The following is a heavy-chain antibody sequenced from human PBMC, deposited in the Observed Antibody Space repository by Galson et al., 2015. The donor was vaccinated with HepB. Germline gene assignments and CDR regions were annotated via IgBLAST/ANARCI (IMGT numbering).Heavy chain of an antibody. Sequence: SVKVSCKASGGTFSSYAISWVRQAPGQGLEWMGGIIPIFGTANYAQKFQGRVTITADESTSTAYMELSSLRSEDTAVYYCARGGQSGCNYYYGMDVWGQGTTVTVSS. CDR2: IIPIFGTA. D-gene: IGHD3-22*01. J-gene: IGHJ6*02. CDR1: GGTFSSYA. CDR3: ARGGQSGCNYYYGMDV. V-gene: IGHV1-69*13.